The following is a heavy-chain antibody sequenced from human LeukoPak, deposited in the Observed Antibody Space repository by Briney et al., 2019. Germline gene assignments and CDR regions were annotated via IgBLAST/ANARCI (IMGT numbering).Heavy chain of an antibody. CDR1: GFTFSSYW. D-gene: IGHD3-10*01. CDR3: ARVFHYYGSGSPNLN. Sequence: PGGSLRLSCAASGFTFSSYWMHWVRQAPGKGLVWVSRINSDGSSTSYADSVKGRFTISRDNAKNTLYLQMNSLRAEDTAVYYCARVFHYYGSGSPNLNWGQGTLVTVSS. CDR2: INSDGSST. J-gene: IGHJ4*02. V-gene: IGHV3-74*01.